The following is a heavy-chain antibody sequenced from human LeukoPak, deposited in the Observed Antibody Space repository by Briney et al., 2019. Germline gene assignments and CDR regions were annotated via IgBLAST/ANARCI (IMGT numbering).Heavy chain of an antibody. CDR3: ARDHQLQNGNWFDP. Sequence: GRSLRLSCAASGFTFSSYGMHWVRQAPGKGLEWVAAISYDGSNKYYADSVKGRFSVSRDNSKNTLYLQMNSLRREDTAVYYCARDHQLQNGNWFDPWGQGTLVTVSS. J-gene: IGHJ5*02. V-gene: IGHV3-30*03. CDR2: ISYDGSNK. CDR1: GFTFSSYG. D-gene: IGHD2-2*01.